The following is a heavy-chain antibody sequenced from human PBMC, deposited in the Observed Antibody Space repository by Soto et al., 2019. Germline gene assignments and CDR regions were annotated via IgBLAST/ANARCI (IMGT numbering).Heavy chain of an antibody. CDR3: ASGCFGVWSGYCHYYYYGMDV. CDR2: ISYDGSNK. D-gene: IGHD3-3*01. Sequence: QVQLVESGGGVVQPGRSLRLSCAASGFTFSSYAMHWVRQAPGKGLEWVAVISYDGSNKYYADSVKGRFTISRDNSKNTLYLQMNSLRAEDTAVYYCASGCFGVWSGYCHYYYYGMDVWGQGTTVTVSS. CDR1: GFTFSSYA. V-gene: IGHV3-30-3*01. J-gene: IGHJ6*02.